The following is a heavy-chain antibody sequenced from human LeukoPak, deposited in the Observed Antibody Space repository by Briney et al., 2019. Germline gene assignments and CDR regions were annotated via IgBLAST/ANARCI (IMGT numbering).Heavy chain of an antibody. CDR2: IIPILDIA. V-gene: IGHV1-69*04. CDR3: ARVGTPNGDY. CDR1: GGTFSSHA. D-gene: IGHD3-16*01. Sequence: SVKASCKASGGTFSSHAIGWVRQAPGQGLEWMGRIIPILDIAKYAQKFQGRVTITADKSTSTAYMELSSLRSEDTAVYYCARVGTPNGDYWGQGTLVTVSS. J-gene: IGHJ4*02.